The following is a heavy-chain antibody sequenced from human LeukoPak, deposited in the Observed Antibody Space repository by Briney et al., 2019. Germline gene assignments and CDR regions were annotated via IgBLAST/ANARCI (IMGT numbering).Heavy chain of an antibody. Sequence: SETLSLTCTVSGGSISFYYWSWIRQPPGKGLEWIGYIYSSGSTKYNPSLKSRVTISLDTSKNQFSLKLNSVTTTDSAVYYCARVSAAGGTRLFDYWGQGTLVTVSS. CDR1: GGSISFYY. D-gene: IGHD6-13*01. V-gene: IGHV4-59*01. J-gene: IGHJ4*02. CDR3: ARVSAAGGTRLFDY. CDR2: IYSSGST.